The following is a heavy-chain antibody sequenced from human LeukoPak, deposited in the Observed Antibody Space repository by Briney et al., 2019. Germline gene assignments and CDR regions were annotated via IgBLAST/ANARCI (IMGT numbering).Heavy chain of an antibody. CDR3: AKDQLEWLPGYYYGMDV. CDR2: ISGSGGST. Sequence: PGGSLRLSCAASGFTFSSYAMSWVRQAPGKGLEWVSAISGSGGSTYYADSVKGRFTISRDNSKNTLYLQMNSLRAEDTAVYYCAKDQLEWLPGYYYGMDVWGQGTTVTVSS. CDR1: GFTFSSYA. J-gene: IGHJ6*02. V-gene: IGHV3-23*01. D-gene: IGHD3-3*01.